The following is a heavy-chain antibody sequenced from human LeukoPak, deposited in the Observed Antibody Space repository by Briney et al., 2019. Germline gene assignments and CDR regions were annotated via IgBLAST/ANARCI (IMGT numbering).Heavy chain of an antibody. D-gene: IGHD6-19*01. CDR1: GFTFRSYG. Sequence: QPGGSLRLSCAAPGFTFRSYGMHWVRQAPGKGLEWVAFIRYDGNNKYYADSVKGRFTIFRDNSRNTLYLQMNSLRTEDTAVYYCARILDSAWGELGYWGQGTLVTVSS. CDR2: IRYDGNNK. CDR3: ARILDSAWGELGY. V-gene: IGHV3-30*02. J-gene: IGHJ4*02.